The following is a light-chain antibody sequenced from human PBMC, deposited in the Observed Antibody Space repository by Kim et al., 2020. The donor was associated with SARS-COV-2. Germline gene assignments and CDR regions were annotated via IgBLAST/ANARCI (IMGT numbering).Light chain of an antibody. CDR3: QHRSNWYT. CDR2: DAA. J-gene: IGKJ2*01. V-gene: IGKV3-11*01. Sequence: LSLSPGDTAALSCSASPSRSIYLAWYQHKPGQAPRLLISDAANGATGIPPRFTGSGAETDFTLTITSLEPEDSAVYYGQHRSNWYTCGQGTKLEI. CDR1: PSRSIY.